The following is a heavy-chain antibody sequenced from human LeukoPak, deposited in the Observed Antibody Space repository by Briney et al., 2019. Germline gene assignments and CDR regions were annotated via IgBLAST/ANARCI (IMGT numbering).Heavy chain of an antibody. CDR3: ARDLEQWLVAGWFDP. V-gene: IGHV3-23*01. D-gene: IGHD6-19*01. CDR2: ISGSGGST. J-gene: IGHJ5*02. CDR1: GFTFSSYA. Sequence: GGSLRLSCAASGFTFSSYAMSWVRQAPGKGLEWVSAISGSGGSTYYADSVKGRFTISRDNSKNTLYLQMNSLRAEDTAVYYCARDLEQWLVAGWFDPWGQGTLVTVSS.